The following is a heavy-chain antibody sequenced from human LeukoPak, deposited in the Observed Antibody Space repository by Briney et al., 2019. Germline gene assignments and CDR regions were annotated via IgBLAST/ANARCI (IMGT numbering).Heavy chain of an antibody. CDR1: GYTFTGYF. CDR3: ARGGIQLWFLVDY. D-gene: IGHD5-18*01. V-gene: IGHV1-2*02. CDR2: ISPNSGGT. J-gene: IGHJ4*02. Sequence: GASVKVSCKASGYTFTGYFMHWVRQAPGQGLEWMGWISPNSGGTNYAQKFQGRVTMTRDTSISTAYMELSSLRSDDTAVYYCARGGIQLWFLVDYWGQGTLVTVSS.